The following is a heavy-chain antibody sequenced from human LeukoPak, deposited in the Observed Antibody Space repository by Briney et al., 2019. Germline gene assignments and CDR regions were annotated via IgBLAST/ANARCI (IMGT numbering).Heavy chain of an antibody. CDR2: INHSGST. CDR1: GGSFSGYY. CDR3: ARGGRSGGSCYDY. D-gene: IGHD2-15*01. V-gene: IGHV4-34*01. Sequence: SETLSLTCAVYGGSFSGYYWSWIRQPPGKGLEWIGEINHSGSTNYNPSLKSRVTISVDTSKNQFSLKLSSVTAADTAVYYCARGGRSGGSCYDYWGQGTPVTVSS. J-gene: IGHJ4*02.